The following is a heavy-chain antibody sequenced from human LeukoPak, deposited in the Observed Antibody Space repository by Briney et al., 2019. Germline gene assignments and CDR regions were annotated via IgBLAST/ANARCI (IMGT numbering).Heavy chain of an antibody. Sequence: GGSLRLSCVASGFIINNYWMNWVRQAPGKGLEWVANIKQDGSEKYYVDSVKGRFTISRDNAKNSVYLQMNSLRAEDTVVYYCARGFDGANAFDLWGQGTLVTVSS. J-gene: IGHJ3*01. V-gene: IGHV3-7*01. CDR2: IKQDGSEK. CDR3: ARGFDGANAFDL. CDR1: GFIINNYW.